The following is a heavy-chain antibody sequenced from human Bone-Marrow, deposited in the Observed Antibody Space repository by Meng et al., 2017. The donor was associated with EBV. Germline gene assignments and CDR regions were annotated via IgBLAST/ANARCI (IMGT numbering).Heavy chain of an antibody. J-gene: IGHJ4*02. V-gene: IGHV4-4*02. CDR3: AKGGGYYYDSSGFHYDY. D-gene: IGHD3-22*01. CDR2: IYHSGST. CDR1: GGSISSNNC. Sequence: QVQVQESGPGLVKPSGTLSLPCAGSGGSISSNNCGSWVRQPPGKGLECIGEIYHSGSTNYNPSLKSRVTISVDKSKNQFSLKLSSVTAADTAVYYCAKGGGYYYDSSGFHYDYWGQGTLVTVSS.